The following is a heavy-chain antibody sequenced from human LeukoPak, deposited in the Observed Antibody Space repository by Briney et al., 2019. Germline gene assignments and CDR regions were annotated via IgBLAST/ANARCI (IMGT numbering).Heavy chain of an antibody. V-gene: IGHV4-59*02. CDR2: LSHSGSS. D-gene: IGHD2-2*01. CDR3: ARARYANAWYAFDI. J-gene: IGHJ3*02. CDR1: GGSVSSYY. Sequence: SETLSLTCTVSGGSVSSYYWSRIRRPPGRGLEWIAYLSHSGSSDSNPSLTSRVTTLVDTSKNQFSLKLTSVTAADTAVYYCARARYANAWYAFDIWGHGTMVTVSS.